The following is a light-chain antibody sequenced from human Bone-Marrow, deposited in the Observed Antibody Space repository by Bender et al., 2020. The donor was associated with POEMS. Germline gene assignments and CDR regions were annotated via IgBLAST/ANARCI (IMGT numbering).Light chain of an antibody. J-gene: IGLJ1*01. CDR3: SSYASSRTYV. Sequence: QSALIQPASLSGSPGQSITISCTGTNSDVGTYDLVSWYQQYPGKAPKLMIYEVSKRPSGVSNRFSGSKSGNTASLTISGLQAEDEADFYCSSYASSRTYVFGTGTKVTVL. CDR2: EVS. CDR1: NSDVGTYDL. V-gene: IGLV2-23*02.